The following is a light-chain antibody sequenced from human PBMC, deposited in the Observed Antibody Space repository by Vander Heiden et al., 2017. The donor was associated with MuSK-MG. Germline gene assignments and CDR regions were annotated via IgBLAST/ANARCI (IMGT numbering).Light chain of an antibody. CDR2: AAS. CDR1: QNIRRD. Sequence: DIQMTQSPSSLSASVGDRVTITCRASQNIRRDLNWYQQKPGKVPKILISAASNLQGGVPSRFSGSGSGTDFTLTISSLQPEDFATYYCQQTYSPLFTFGPGTKVDVK. V-gene: IGKV1-39*01. CDR3: QQTYSPLFT. J-gene: IGKJ3*01.